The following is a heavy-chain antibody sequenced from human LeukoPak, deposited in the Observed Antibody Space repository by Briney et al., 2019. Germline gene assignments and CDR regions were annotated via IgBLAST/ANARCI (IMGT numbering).Heavy chain of an antibody. Sequence: SETLSLTCTVSGYSISSGYYWGWIRQPPGKGLEWIGSIYHSGSTNYNPSLKSRVTISVDTSKNQFSLKLSSVTAADTAVYYCARGGGGYYGSGSSRWFDPWGQGTLVTVSS. V-gene: IGHV4-38-2*02. J-gene: IGHJ5*02. CDR3: ARGGGGYYGSGSSRWFDP. D-gene: IGHD3-10*01. CDR2: IYHSGST. CDR1: GYSISSGYY.